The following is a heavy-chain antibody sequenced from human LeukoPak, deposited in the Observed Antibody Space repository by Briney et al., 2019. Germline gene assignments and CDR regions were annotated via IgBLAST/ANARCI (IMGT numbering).Heavy chain of an antibody. J-gene: IGHJ4*02. CDR2: ISYDGSNK. Sequence: GRSLRLSCAASGFTFSSYAMHWVRQAPGKGLEWVAVISYDGSNKYYADSVKGRSTISRDNSKNTLYLQMNSLRAEDTAVYYCASLSGWYGVQIDYWGQGTLVTVSS. CDR1: GFTFSSYA. D-gene: IGHD6-19*01. CDR3: ASLSGWYGVQIDY. V-gene: IGHV3-30-3*01.